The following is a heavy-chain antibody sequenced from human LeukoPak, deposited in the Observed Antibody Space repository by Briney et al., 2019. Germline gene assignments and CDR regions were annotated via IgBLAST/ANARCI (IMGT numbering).Heavy chain of an antibody. CDR3: AREASRLNWFDP. CDR1: GFTVSSNY. CDR2: IYSGGST. D-gene: IGHD6-25*01. J-gene: IGHJ5*02. V-gene: IGHV3-66*01. Sequence: GGSLRLSCAASGFTVSSNYMSWVRQAPGKGLEWVSVIYSGGSTYYADSVKGRFTISRDNSKNTLYLQMNSLRAEDTAVYYCAREASRLNWFDPWGQGTLATVSS.